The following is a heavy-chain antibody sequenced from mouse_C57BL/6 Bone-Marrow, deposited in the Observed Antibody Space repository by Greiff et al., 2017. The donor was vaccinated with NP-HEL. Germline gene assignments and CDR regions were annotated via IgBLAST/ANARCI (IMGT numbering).Heavy chain of an antibody. D-gene: IGHD3-2*02. V-gene: IGHV1-82*01. CDR1: GYAFSSSW. CDR3: ARSAQVAWFAY. Sequence: VHLVESGPELVKPGASVKISCKASGYAFSSSWMNWVKQRPGKGLEWIGRIYPGDGDTNYNGKFKGKATLTADKSSSTAYMQLSSLTSEDSAVYFCARSAQVAWFAYWGQGTLVTVSA. J-gene: IGHJ3*01. CDR2: IYPGDGDT.